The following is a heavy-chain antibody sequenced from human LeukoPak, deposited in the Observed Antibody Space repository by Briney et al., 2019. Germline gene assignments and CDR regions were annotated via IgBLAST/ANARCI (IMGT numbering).Heavy chain of an antibody. CDR2: INHSGST. Sequence: SETLSLTCAVYGGSFSGYYWGWIRQPPGKGLEWIGEINHSGSTNYNPSLKSRVTISVDTSKNQFSLKLSSVTAADTAVYYCARVQNQGYFDYWGQGTLVTVSS. CDR3: ARVQNQGYFDY. D-gene: IGHD1-1*01. J-gene: IGHJ4*02. CDR1: GGSFSGYY. V-gene: IGHV4-34*01.